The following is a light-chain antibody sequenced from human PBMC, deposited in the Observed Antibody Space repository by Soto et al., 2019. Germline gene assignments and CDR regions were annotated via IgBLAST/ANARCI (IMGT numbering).Light chain of an antibody. CDR1: QSISSW. J-gene: IGKJ1*01. Sequence: DIQMTQSPSTLSASVRDRVTITFRASQSISSWLAWYQQNPGKAPKLLISDASTLESGVPSRFGGSGSGTEFTLSISSLQPDDFATYYCQQCYWHWTFGQGTKVDNK. CDR2: DAS. V-gene: IGKV1-5*01. CDR3: QQCYWHWT.